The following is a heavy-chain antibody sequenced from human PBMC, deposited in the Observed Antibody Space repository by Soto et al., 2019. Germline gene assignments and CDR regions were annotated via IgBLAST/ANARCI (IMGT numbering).Heavy chain of an antibody. Sequence: PGGSLRLSCAASGFTFSDYYMSWIRQAPGKGLEWVSYISSSSSYTNYADSVKGRFTISRDNAKNSLYLQMNSLRAEDTAVYYCASGWYVNAGWFDPWGQGTLVTVSS. J-gene: IGHJ5*02. CDR3: ASGWYVNAGWFDP. D-gene: IGHD6-19*01. CDR1: GFTFSDYY. CDR2: ISSSSSYT. V-gene: IGHV3-11*03.